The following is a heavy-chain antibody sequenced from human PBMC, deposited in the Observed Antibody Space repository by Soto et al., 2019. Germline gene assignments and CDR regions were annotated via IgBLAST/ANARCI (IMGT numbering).Heavy chain of an antibody. J-gene: IGHJ4*02. Sequence: EVPLVESGGDSVQPGGSLRLSCAASGFTFSNFWMSWLRQAPGRGLEWVANTNQDGTEKNYLDSVRGRFTISRDNAKNSLSLQIHSLRAEDTAVYYCAKDGSGWSVTRGQGTPVIVSS. D-gene: IGHD6-19*01. V-gene: IGHV3-7*01. CDR2: TNQDGTEK. CDR1: GFTFSNFW. CDR3: AKDGSGWSVT.